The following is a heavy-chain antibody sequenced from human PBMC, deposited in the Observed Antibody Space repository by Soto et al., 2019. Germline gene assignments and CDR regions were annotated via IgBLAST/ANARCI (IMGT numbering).Heavy chain of an antibody. Sequence: ASVKVPCKASGGTFSSHPISCVRPAPGQGLEWMGGVISLFGTANYAHNFKGRVTITADQSTSTAYMELNSLRSDDTAVYYCAREVGYGDFSAALLDWGQGTLVTVSS. CDR1: GGTFSSHP. V-gene: IGHV1-69*01. J-gene: IGHJ4*02. CDR3: AREVGYGDFSAALLD. CDR2: VISLFGTA. D-gene: IGHD4-17*01.